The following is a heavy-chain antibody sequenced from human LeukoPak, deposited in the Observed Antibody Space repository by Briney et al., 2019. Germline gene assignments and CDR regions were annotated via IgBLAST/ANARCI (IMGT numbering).Heavy chain of an antibody. CDR2: ISYSVSTK. V-gene: IGHV3-11*04. J-gene: IGHJ5*02. CDR1: AFNFSDYY. CDR3: ARDGYYDSSGYYSGLIDP. Sequence: GGSLRLPCAASAFNFSDYYMSWIRQAPEKGLEWVSYISYSVSTKYYADSVKVRFTISRDNTNNSLYLQMNSLRAEDTAVYYCARDGYYDSSGYYSGLIDPWGQGALVTVSS. D-gene: IGHD3-22*01.